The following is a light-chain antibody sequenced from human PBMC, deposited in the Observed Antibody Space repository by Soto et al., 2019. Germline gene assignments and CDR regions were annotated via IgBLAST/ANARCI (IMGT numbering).Light chain of an antibody. Sequence: DIQMTQSPSSLSASVGDRVTITCRASQGISSYLAWYQQKPGKVPKLLIFAPSTLQSGVPSRFSGSRSGTDFTLTISSLQPEDVATYYCQKYNSAPYTFGQGTKLEIK. J-gene: IGKJ2*01. V-gene: IGKV1-27*01. CDR2: APS. CDR3: QKYNSAPYT. CDR1: QGISSY.